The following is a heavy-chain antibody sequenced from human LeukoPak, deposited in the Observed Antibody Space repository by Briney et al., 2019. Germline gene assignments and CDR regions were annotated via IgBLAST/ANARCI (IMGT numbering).Heavy chain of an antibody. CDR3: ARNPCGGGTCYNDY. Sequence: GASVKVSCKASGYTFTGYYMHWVRQAPGQGLEWMGWINPNSGGTNYAQKFQGRVTMTRDTSISTAYMELSRLKSDDTAVYYCARNPCGGGTCYNDYWGQGTLVTVSS. CDR1: GYTFTGYY. V-gene: IGHV1-2*02. CDR2: INPNSGGT. D-gene: IGHD2-15*01. J-gene: IGHJ4*02.